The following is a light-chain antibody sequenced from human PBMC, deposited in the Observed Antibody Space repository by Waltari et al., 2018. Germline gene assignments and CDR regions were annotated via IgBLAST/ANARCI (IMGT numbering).Light chain of an antibody. V-gene: IGLV2-11*01. CDR1: SSDVCGYNY. CDR2: DVS. Sequence: QSALTQPRSVSGSPGQSVTISCTGTSSDVCGYNYVSWYQQHPGKAPKLMIYDVSKRPSGVPDRFSGSKSGNTASLTISGLQAEDEADYYCCSYAGSYTRWVFGGGTKLTVL. CDR3: CSYAGSYTRWV. J-gene: IGLJ3*02.